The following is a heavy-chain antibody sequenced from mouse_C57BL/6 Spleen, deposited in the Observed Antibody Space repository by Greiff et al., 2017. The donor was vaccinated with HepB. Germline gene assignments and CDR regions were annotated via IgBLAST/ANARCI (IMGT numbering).Heavy chain of an antibody. J-gene: IGHJ4*01. V-gene: IGHV5-12*01. CDR3: ARHEGDGYYWGAMDY. CDR2: ISNGGGST. D-gene: IGHD2-3*01. CDR1: GFTFSDYY. Sequence: EVKLMESGGGLVQPGGSLKLSCAASGFTFSDYYMYWVRQTPEKRLEWVAYISNGGGSTYYPDTVKGRFTISRDNAKNTLYLQMSRLKSEDTAMYYCARHEGDGYYWGAMDYWGQGTSVTVSS.